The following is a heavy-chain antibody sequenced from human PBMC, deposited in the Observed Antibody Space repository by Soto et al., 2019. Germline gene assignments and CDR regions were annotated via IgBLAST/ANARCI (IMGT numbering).Heavy chain of an antibody. J-gene: IGHJ6*02. V-gene: IGHV1-69*06. CDR3: ASGSGSYYYYCYGKDV. D-gene: IGHD1-26*01. CDR1: GGTFSIYA. CDR2: IIPIFGTA. Sequence: SVKVSCKASGGTFSIYAISWVRQPPGQGLEWMGGIIPIFGTANYAQKFQGRVTITADKSTSTAYMELSSLRSEDTAVYYCASGSGSYYYYCYGKDVWGQGTTVTVSS.